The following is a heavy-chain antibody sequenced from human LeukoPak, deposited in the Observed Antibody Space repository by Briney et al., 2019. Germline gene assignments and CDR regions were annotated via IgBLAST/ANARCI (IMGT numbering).Heavy chain of an antibody. V-gene: IGHV4-39*07. CDR2: IYYSGST. CDR1: GGSISSSSYY. Sequence: SETLSLTCTVSGGSISSSSYYWGWIRQPPGKGLEWIGSIYYSGSTYYNPSLKSRVTISVDTSQNQFSLKLSSVTAADTAVYYCARGGSMYYFDYWGQGTLVTVSS. D-gene: IGHD6-13*01. J-gene: IGHJ4*02. CDR3: ARGGSMYYFDY.